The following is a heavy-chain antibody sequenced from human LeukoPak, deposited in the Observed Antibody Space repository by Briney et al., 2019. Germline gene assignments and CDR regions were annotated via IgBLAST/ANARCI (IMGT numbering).Heavy chain of an antibody. CDR2: INHSGST. V-gene: IGHV4-34*01. CDR1: GGSFSGYY. D-gene: IGHD3-22*01. Sequence: SETLSLTCAVYGGSFSGYYWSWIRQPPGKGLEWIGEINHSGSTNYNPSLKSRVTISVDTSKNQFSLKLSSVTAADTAVYYCARLGRITMIVVVTNYYYYYMDVWGKGTTVTVSS. CDR3: ARLGRITMIVVVTNYYYYYMDV. J-gene: IGHJ6*03.